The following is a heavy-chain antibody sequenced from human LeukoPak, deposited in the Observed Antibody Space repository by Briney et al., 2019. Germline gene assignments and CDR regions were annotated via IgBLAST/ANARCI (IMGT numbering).Heavy chain of an antibody. CDR2: ISSSSSTI. D-gene: IGHD4-17*01. CDR1: GFTFSSYS. V-gene: IGHV3-48*02. J-gene: IGHJ4*02. Sequence: PGGSLRLSCAASGFTFSSYSINWVRQAPGKGLEWVSYISSSSSTIYYADSVKGRFTISRDNAKNSLYLLMNSLRDEDTAVYYCASLTFTTVTTVSVDYWGQGTLVTVSS. CDR3: ASLTFTTVTTVSVDY.